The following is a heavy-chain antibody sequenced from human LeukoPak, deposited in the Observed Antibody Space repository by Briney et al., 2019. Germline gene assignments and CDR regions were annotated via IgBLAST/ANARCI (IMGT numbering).Heavy chain of an antibody. Sequence: PGGSLRLSCAASGFTVSSNYMSWVRQAPGKGLEWVSLIYIGDSRYYADSVKGRFTISRDNSKKMLYLQMNSLRAEDTAEYYCAGGIAAAGPFDDWGQGTLVTVSS. J-gene: IGHJ4*02. CDR2: IYIGDSR. V-gene: IGHV3-66*01. CDR1: GFTVSSNY. D-gene: IGHD6-13*01. CDR3: AGGIAAAGPFDD.